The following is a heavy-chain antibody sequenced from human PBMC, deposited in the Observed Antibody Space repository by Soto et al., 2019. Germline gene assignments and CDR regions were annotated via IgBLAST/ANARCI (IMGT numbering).Heavy chain of an antibody. J-gene: IGHJ4*02. CDR1: GFSFSSDS. CDR3: ARGGLVPTRGVFDY. CDR2: ISSSGSFM. D-gene: IGHD1-26*01. Sequence: EVQLVESGGGLVKPGGSLRLSCAASGFSFSSDSMGWVRQAPGKGLEWVSSISSSGSFMNYADSVKGRFTISRDNAKNSLYLQMSGLKDEDTAVYYCARGGLVPTRGVFDYWGRGARVTVAS. V-gene: IGHV3-21*01.